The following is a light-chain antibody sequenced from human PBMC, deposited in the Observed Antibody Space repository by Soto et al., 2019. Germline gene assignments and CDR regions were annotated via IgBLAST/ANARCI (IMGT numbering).Light chain of an antibody. CDR3: QSYDSSLSGSGV. J-gene: IGLJ2*01. Sequence: QSVLTQPPSVSRAPGQRVTISCTGSSSNIGAGYDVHWYQHLPGTAPKLLIYGNSNRPSGVPDRFSGSKSGTSASLAITGLQADDEADYYCQSYDSSLSGSGVFGGGTKVTVL. CDR1: SSNIGAGYD. CDR2: GNS. V-gene: IGLV1-40*01.